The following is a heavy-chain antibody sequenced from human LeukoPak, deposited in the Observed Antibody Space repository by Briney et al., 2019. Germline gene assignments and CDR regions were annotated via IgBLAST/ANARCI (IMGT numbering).Heavy chain of an antibody. J-gene: IGHJ4*02. CDR3: SRNQLGDRWFDY. Sequence: GASVKVSCKASGYTFTGYYMHWVRQAPGQGREWMGWTNPNSGDTKYAQKFQGRVTMTRDTSISTAYMELSRLRSDDTAVYYCSRNQLGDRWFDYWGQGTLVTVSS. D-gene: IGHD3-16*01. CDR1: GYTFTGYY. CDR2: TNPNSGDT. V-gene: IGHV1-2*02.